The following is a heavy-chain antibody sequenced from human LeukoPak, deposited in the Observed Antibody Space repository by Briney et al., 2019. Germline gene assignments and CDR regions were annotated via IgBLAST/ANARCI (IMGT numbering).Heavy chain of an antibody. V-gene: IGHV3-23*01. CDR1: GFSFSSYW. J-gene: IGHJ6*02. CDR3: AKDAPVTTIVRYYYYGMDV. CDR2: ISGSGGST. D-gene: IGHD4-17*01. Sequence: GGSLRLSCAASGFSFSSYWLDWVRQAPGKGLEWVSAISGSGGSTYYADSVKGRFTISRDNSKNTLYLQMNSLRAEDTAVYYCAKDAPVTTIVRYYYYGMDVWGQGTTVTVSS.